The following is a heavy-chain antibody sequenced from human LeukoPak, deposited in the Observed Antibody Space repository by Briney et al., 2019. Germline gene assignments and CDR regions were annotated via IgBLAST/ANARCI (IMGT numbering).Heavy chain of an antibody. CDR3: AHLPSSGTGIVDY. CDR2: ISSSSSTI. Sequence: GGSLRLSCAASGFTFSSYSMLWVRQAPGKGLEWVSYISSSSSTIYYADSVKGRFTISRDNAKNSLYLQMNSLRAEDTAVYYCAHLPSSGTGIVDYWGQGTLVTVSS. J-gene: IGHJ4*02. CDR1: GFTFSSYS. D-gene: IGHD3-10*01. V-gene: IGHV3-48*01.